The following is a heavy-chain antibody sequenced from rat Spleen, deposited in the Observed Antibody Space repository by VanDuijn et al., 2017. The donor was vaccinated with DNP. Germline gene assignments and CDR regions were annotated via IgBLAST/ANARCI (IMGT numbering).Heavy chain of an antibody. Sequence: EVQLVESGGGLVQPGRSLSLSCEASGFTFGDYNMAWVRQAPTKGLEWVAYISTSGEYAHYGDSVKGRFTISRDNAKSTLYLQMTSLRSEDTATYYCARHVNYWGQGVMVTVSS. J-gene: IGHJ2*01. V-gene: IGHV5S23*01. CDR2: ISTSGEYA. CDR3: ARHVNY. CDR1: GFTFGDYN.